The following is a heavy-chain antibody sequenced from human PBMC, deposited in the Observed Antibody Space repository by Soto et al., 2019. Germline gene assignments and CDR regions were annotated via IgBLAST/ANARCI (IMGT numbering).Heavy chain of an antibody. V-gene: IGHV4-59*01. CDR3: ASLSELRSGWHYYFDY. J-gene: IGHJ4*02. Sequence: SETLSLTCTVSGGSISSYYWSWIRQPPGKGLEWIGYIYYSGSTNYNPSLKSRVTISVDTSKNQFSLKLSSVTAADTAVYYCASLSELRSGWHYYFDYWGQGTLVNASS. CDR1: GGSISSYY. CDR2: IYYSGST. D-gene: IGHD6-19*01.